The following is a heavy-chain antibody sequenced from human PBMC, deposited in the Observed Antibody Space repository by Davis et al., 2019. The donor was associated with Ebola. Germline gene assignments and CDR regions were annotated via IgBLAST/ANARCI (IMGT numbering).Heavy chain of an antibody. Sequence: GESLKLSCAASGYSFTSYWIGWVRQMPGKGLEWMGTICVSDSDTRYSPSFEGQVTISVDKSNSTAYLQWNSLKASDTAMYYCARRRGFSNGWYVDYWGQGTLVTVSS. CDR3: ARRRGFSNGWYVDY. V-gene: IGHV5-51*01. CDR2: ICVSDSDT. J-gene: IGHJ4*02. D-gene: IGHD6-19*01. CDR1: GYSFTSYW.